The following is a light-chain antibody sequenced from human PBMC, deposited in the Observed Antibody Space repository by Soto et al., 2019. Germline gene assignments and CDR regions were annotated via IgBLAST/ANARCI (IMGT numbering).Light chain of an antibody. CDR3: QQYGTSPFT. J-gene: IGKJ3*01. Sequence: EIVLTQSPGTLSLSPGERATLSCRASQSVSSSYFAWYQQKPGQAPRLLIYDVSNRATGIPDRFSGSGSVTDFTLTISRLEPEDFAVYYCQQYGTSPFTFGPGTKVDIK. CDR1: QSVSSSY. V-gene: IGKV3-20*01. CDR2: DVS.